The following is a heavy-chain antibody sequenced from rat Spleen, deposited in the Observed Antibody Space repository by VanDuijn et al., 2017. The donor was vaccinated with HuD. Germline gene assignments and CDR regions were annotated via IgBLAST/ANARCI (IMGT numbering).Heavy chain of an antibody. V-gene: IGHV2-63*01. CDR1: GFSLTSYN. CDR3: TRDGGELTPFDY. J-gene: IGHJ2*01. CDR2: MRYNGET. D-gene: IGHD1-1*01. Sequence: QVQLKESGPGLVQPSQTLSLTCTVSGFSLTSYNVPWVRQPPGKGLEWMGRMRYNGETSYNSALKSRLSIIRDTSKNQVFLKMNSLQTDDSGTYYCTRDGGELTPFDYWGQGVMVTVSS.